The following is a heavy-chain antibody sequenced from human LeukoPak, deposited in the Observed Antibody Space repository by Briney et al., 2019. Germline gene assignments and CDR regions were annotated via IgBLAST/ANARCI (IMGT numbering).Heavy chain of an antibody. CDR1: GFTFDDYA. Sequence: GRSLRLSCAASGFTFDDYAMHWVRQAPGKGLEWVSSISWNSDTVAYADSVKGRFTISRDNAKNSLYLQMNSLRAEDTAVYYCARDSYGDYGYFDYWGQGTLVTVSS. CDR3: ARDSYGDYGYFDY. CDR2: ISWNSDTV. V-gene: IGHV3-9*01. J-gene: IGHJ4*02. D-gene: IGHD4-17*01.